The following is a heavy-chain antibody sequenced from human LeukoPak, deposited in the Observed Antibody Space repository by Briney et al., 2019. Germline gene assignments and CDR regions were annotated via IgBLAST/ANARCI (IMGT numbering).Heavy chain of an antibody. CDR2: IYHSGST. D-gene: IGHD3-10*01. Sequence: SETLSLTCAVSGGSISSGGYSWSWIRQPPGKGLEWIGYIYHSGSTYYNPSLKSRVTISVDRSKNQFSLKLSSVTAADTAVYYCARVSYYGSGSLIFDYWGQGTLVTVSS. CDR3: ARVSYYGSGSLIFDY. V-gene: IGHV4-30-2*01. CDR1: GGSISSGGYS. J-gene: IGHJ4*02.